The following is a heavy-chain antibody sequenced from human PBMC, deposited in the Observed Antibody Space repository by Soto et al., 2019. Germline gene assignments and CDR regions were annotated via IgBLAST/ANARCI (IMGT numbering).Heavy chain of an antibody. Sequence: EVQLLESGGGLLQPGGSLRLSCADSGFTFSSYGMTWVRQAPGKGLEWVSFSSATGAGTYYADSVKGRFTISRDNSKNTLYLQMTSLRADDTAVYYCAKDRRAGGNYGFYSDFWGQGALVTVSS. J-gene: IGHJ4*02. CDR1: GFTFSSYG. CDR2: SSATGAGT. D-gene: IGHD1-7*01. V-gene: IGHV3-23*01. CDR3: AKDRRAGGNYGFYSDF.